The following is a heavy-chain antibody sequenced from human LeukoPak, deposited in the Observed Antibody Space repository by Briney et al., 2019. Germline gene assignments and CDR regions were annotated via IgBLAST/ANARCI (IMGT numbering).Heavy chain of an antibody. CDR2: MNPNSGNT. Sequence: PSASVKVSCKASGYTFTSYDINWVRQATGQGHEGMGWMNPNSGNTGYAQKFQGRVTMTRNTSISTAYMELSSLRSEDTAVYYCARGARIAAAYQPVGEDYMDVWGKGTTVTVSS. CDR3: ARGARIAAAYQPVGEDYMDV. D-gene: IGHD6-13*01. J-gene: IGHJ6*03. CDR1: GYTFTSYD. V-gene: IGHV1-8*01.